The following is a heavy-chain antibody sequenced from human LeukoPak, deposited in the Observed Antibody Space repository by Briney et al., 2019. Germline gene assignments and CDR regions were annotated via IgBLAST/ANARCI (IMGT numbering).Heavy chain of an antibody. D-gene: IGHD2-2*02. CDR1: GFSLSTSGVS. J-gene: IGHJ3*02. CDR3: AHSHYIGAFDI. V-gene: IGHV2-5*02. CDR2: IYWDDDK. Sequence: ESGPTLVEPTQTLTLTCTFSGFSLSTSGVSVGWIRQPPGKALEWLALIYWDDDKRYSPSLNSRLTITEDTSKNQVVLTMTNMDPVDTATYYCAHSHYIGAFDIWGQGTMVTVSS.